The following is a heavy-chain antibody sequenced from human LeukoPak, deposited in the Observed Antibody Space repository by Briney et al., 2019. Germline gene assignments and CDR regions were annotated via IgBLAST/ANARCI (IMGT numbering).Heavy chain of an antibody. V-gene: IGHV4-38-2*02. CDR3: ARVEYYYDSNDAFDI. J-gene: IGHJ3*02. CDR1: GYSISSGYY. Sequence: SETLSLTCTVSGYSISSGYYWGWIRQPPGKGPEWIGSIYHSGSTYYNPSLKSRVTISVDTSKNQFSLKLSSVTAADTAVYYCARVEYYYDSNDAFDIWGQGTMVTVSS. D-gene: IGHD3-22*01. CDR2: IYHSGST.